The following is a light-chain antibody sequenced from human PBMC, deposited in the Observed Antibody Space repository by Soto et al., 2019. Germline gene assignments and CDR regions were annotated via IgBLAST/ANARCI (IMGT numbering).Light chain of an antibody. V-gene: IGLV2-11*01. CDR2: DVV. Sequence: QSALTQRRSVSGSPGQSVTISCTGTSSDVGGYNYVSWYQQHPGKAPKLMIYDVVKRPSGVPDRFSGSKSGNTASLTISGLQAEDEADYYCCSYAGSYTLVFGGGTKLTVL. CDR3: CSYAGSYTLV. CDR1: SSDVGGYNY. J-gene: IGLJ3*02.